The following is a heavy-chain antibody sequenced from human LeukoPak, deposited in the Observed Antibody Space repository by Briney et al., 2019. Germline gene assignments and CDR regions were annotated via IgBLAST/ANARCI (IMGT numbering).Heavy chain of an antibody. CDR1: GGSISSYY. CDR2: IYYSGST. V-gene: IGHV4-59*01. Sequence: SETLSLTCTVSGGSISSYYWSWIRQPPGKELEWIGYIYYSGSTNYNPSLKSRVTISVDTSKNQFSLKLSSVTAADTAVYYCASVHTVTTRFDYWGQGTLVTVSS. D-gene: IGHD4-17*01. J-gene: IGHJ4*02. CDR3: ASVHTVTTRFDY.